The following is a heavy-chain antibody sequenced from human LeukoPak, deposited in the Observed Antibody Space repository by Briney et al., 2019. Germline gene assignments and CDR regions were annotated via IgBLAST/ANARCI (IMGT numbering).Heavy chain of an antibody. V-gene: IGHV4-34*01. J-gene: IGHJ5*02. CDR1: GGSFSGYY. Sequence: KPSETLSLPCAVYGGSFSGYYWSWIRQPPGKGLEWIGEINHSGSTNYNPSLKRRVTISVDTSKNQFSLKLSSVTAADTAVYYCARGRYYYDSSGLPNWFDPWGQGTLVTVSS. D-gene: IGHD3-22*01. CDR3: ARGRYYYDSSGLPNWFDP. CDR2: INHSGST.